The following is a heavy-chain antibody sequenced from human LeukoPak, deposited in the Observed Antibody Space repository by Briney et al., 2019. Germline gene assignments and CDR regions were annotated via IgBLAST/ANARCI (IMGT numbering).Heavy chain of an antibody. D-gene: IGHD2-15*01. Sequence: PGGSLRLSCAASGFTSDDYGMSWVRQAPGKGLEWVSGINWNGGSTGYADSVKGRFTISRDNAKNSLYLQMNSLRAEDTALYYCARADCSGGSCYSSYFYYYYYMDVWGKGTTVTVSS. J-gene: IGHJ6*03. CDR1: GFTSDDYG. CDR3: ARADCSGGSCYSSYFYYYYYMDV. V-gene: IGHV3-20*04. CDR2: INWNGGST.